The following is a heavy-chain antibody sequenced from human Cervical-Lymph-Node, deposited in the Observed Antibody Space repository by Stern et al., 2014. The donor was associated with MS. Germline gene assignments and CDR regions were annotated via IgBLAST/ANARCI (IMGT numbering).Heavy chain of an antibody. D-gene: IGHD3-22*01. V-gene: IGHV1-69*06. J-gene: IGHJ4*02. CDR3: ARAFYDSSGLYVDH. CDR1: GGTFSSNA. CDR2: ISPIFGTP. Sequence: VQLVESGAEVKKPGSSVKVSCKASGGTFSSNAISWVRQAPGKGLEWMGGISPIFGTPIYAQKLQGRVTITADKSTSTAYMELSSLRSEDTAVYYCARAFYDSSGLYVDHWGQGTLVTVSS.